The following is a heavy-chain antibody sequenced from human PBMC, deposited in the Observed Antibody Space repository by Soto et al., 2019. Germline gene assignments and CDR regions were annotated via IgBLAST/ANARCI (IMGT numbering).Heavy chain of an antibody. CDR3: ARAHTVGAKDFDY. J-gene: IGHJ4*02. CDR1: GFTFTSYS. V-gene: IGHV3-21*01. CDR2: ISSSSSYI. Sequence: PGGSLRLSCAASGFTFTSYSMNWVRQAPGKGLEWVSSISSSSSYIYYADSVKGRFTISRDNAKNSLYLQMNSLRAEDTAVYYCARAHTVGAKDFDYWGQGTPVTVSS. D-gene: IGHD1-26*01.